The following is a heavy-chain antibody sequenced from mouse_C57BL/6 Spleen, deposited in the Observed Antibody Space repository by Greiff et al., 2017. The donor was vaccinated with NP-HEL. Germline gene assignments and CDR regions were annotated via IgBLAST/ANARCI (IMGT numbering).Heavy chain of an antibody. D-gene: IGHD3-2*02. V-gene: IGHV1-50*01. Sequence: QVQLQQPGAELVKPGASVKLSCKASGYTFTSYWMQWVKQRPGQGLEWIGELDPSDSYTNYNQKFKGKATLTVDTSSSTAYMQLSSLTSEDSAVYYCARGTAQVEYYAMDYWGQGTSVTVSS. CDR1: GYTFTSYW. J-gene: IGHJ4*01. CDR3: ARGTAQVEYYAMDY. CDR2: LDPSDSYT.